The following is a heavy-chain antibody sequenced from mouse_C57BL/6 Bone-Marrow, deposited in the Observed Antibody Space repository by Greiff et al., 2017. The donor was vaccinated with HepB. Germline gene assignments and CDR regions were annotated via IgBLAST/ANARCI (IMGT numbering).Heavy chain of an antibody. CDR1: GFTFSSYA. CDR2: ISSGGDYI. Sequence: EVQLKESGEGLVKPGGSLKLSCAASGFTFSSYAMSWVRQTPEKRLEWVAYISSGGDYIYYADTVKGRFTISRDNARNTLYLQMSSLKSEDTAMYYCTRGPYGLFAYWGQGTLVTVSA. CDR3: TRGPYGLFAY. D-gene: IGHD1-1*02. J-gene: IGHJ3*01. V-gene: IGHV5-9-1*02.